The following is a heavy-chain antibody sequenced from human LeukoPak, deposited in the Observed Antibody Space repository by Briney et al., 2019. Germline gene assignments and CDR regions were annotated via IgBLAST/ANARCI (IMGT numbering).Heavy chain of an antibody. D-gene: IGHD5-18*01. CDR3: ARHVSYGPAFDH. CDR1: GYSISSGYY. CDR2: IYHSGST. Sequence: PSETLSLTCAVSGYSISSGYYWGWIRQPPGKGLEWIGSIYHSGSTYYNPSLKSRVTISVDTSKNQFSLKLSSVTAADTAAYYCARHVSYGPAFDHWGQGTLVTVSS. V-gene: IGHV4-38-2*01. J-gene: IGHJ4*02.